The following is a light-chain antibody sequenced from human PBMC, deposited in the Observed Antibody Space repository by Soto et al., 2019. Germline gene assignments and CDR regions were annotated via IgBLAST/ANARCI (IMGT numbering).Light chain of an antibody. J-gene: IGKJ5*01. V-gene: IGKV3-15*01. CDR2: GAS. CDR1: QSVSTN. CDR3: QQFHNWPPIT. Sequence: EIVMTQPPSTLSVSPGERATLSCRASQSVSTNLAWYQQKPGQAPRLLISGASTRATGITARFSGSGSGTEFPLTIRSLQSEDFAVYYCQQFHNWPPITFAQRTRLEI.